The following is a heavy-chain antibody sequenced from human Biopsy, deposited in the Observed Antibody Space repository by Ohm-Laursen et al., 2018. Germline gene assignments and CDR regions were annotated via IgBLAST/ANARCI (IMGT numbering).Heavy chain of an antibody. Sequence: TLSLTCEVYGKTFSDYYWSWIRQTPGKGLEWIGEINHSGSTNYNPSLKSRVTISVDTSKNQFSLKVRSVTAADTAVYYCVRGVDYYDPYHYYALDVWGQGTTVTVSS. CDR1: GKTFSDYY. CDR3: VRGVDYYDPYHYYALDV. D-gene: IGHD3-22*01. V-gene: IGHV4-34*01. J-gene: IGHJ6*02. CDR2: INHSGST.